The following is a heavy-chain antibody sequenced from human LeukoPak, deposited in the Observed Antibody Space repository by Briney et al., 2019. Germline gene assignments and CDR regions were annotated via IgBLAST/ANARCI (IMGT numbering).Heavy chain of an antibody. D-gene: IGHD4-23*01. CDR2: INPNSGGT. V-gene: IGHV1-2*02. J-gene: IGHJ3*02. CDR3: ARDYGGNVPNAFDI. CDR1: GYTFTGYY. Sequence: ASVKVSCKASGYTFTGYYMHWVRQAPGQGLEWVGWINPNSGGTNYAQKFQGRVTMTRDTSISTAYMELSRLRSDDTAVYYCARDYGGNVPNAFDIWGQGTMVTVSS.